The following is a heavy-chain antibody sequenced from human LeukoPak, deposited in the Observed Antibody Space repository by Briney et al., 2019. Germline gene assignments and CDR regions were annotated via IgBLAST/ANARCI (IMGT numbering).Heavy chain of an antibody. CDR2: IQTSGNT. Sequence: SETLSLTCTVSGGSIRNYYWNWIRQPAGKGLEWVGRIQTSGNTNYSPSLKSRITISVDRSKNQASLKLSSVTAADTAVYYCASDRGSGWFDYWGQGTLVTVSS. D-gene: IGHD6-19*01. V-gene: IGHV4-4*07. J-gene: IGHJ4*02. CDR1: GGSIRNYY. CDR3: ASDRGSGWFDY.